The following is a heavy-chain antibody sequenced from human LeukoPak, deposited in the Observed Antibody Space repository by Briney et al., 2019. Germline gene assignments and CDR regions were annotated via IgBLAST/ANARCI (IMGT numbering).Heavy chain of an antibody. Sequence: SETLSLTCTVSGYSINSGYYWGWIRQPPGKGLEGIGSIYHSGSTYYNPSLKSRVTISVDTSKNQFSLKLSSVTAADTAVYYCARAVSARSGYYYVRNWGQGTLVTVSS. V-gene: IGHV4-38-2*02. D-gene: IGHD3-22*01. J-gene: IGHJ4*02. CDR1: GYSINSGYY. CDR2: IYHSGST. CDR3: ARAVSARSGYYYVRN.